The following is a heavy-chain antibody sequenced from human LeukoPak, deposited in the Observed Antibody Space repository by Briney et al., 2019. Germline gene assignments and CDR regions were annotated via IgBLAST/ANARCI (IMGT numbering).Heavy chain of an antibody. J-gene: IGHJ4*02. V-gene: IGHV1-24*01. D-gene: IGHD5-24*01. CDR3: VTDPYTTTDDNNFEPQGAY. Sequence: ASVKVSCKSPGYTLSKLSIHWVRQPSGKGLEWMGAFDPEDGETIYSQEFQGRATMTADTSTDTAYMELSSLTSDDTAVYYCVTDPYTTTDDNNFEPQGAYWGQGTLVTVSS. CDR1: GYTLSKLS. CDR2: FDPEDGET.